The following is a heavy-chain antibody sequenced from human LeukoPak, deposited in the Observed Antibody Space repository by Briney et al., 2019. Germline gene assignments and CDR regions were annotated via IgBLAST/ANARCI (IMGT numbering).Heavy chain of an antibody. V-gene: IGHV3-23*01. CDR2: ISGSGGST. CDR1: GFTFSSYA. CDR3: AKTRAYYYDSSGYPDY. J-gene: IGHJ4*02. D-gene: IGHD3-22*01. Sequence: PGGSLRLSCAAPGFTFSSYAMSWVRQAPGKGLEWVSGISGSGGSTYYADSVKGRFTISRDNSKNTLYLQMNSLRAEDTAVYYCAKTRAYYYDSSGYPDYWGQGTLVTVSS.